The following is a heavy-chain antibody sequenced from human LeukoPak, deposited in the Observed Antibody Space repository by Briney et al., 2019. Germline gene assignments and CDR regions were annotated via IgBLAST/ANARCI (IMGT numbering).Heavy chain of an antibody. Sequence: GSVKVSCKASGYIFTGYYMHWVRQAPGQGLEWLGWINPSSAATSYAQIFQDRVTMTRDTSTSTAYMELSSLRSDDTAVYYCARRLVDSNDGYDVWGQGTVVTVSS. CDR1: GYIFTGYY. J-gene: IGHJ3*01. CDR3: ARRLVDSNDGYDV. CDR2: INPSSAAT. D-gene: IGHD5-24*01. V-gene: IGHV1-2*02.